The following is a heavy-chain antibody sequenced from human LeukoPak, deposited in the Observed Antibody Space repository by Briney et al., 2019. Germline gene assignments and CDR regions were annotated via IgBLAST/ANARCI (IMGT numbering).Heavy chain of an antibody. J-gene: IGHJ6*03. D-gene: IGHD6-13*01. CDR3: ASRSSSSWYYYYYYMDV. V-gene: IGHV3-7*01. CDR2: IKKDGSDK. CDR1: GFTFSSYW. Sequence: GGSLRLSCAASGFTFSSYWMSWVRQAPGKGLEGVANIKKDGSDKYYVDSVKGRFTISRDNAKNSLYLQMNSLRAEDTAVYYCASRSSSSWYYYYYYMDVWGKGTTVTVSS.